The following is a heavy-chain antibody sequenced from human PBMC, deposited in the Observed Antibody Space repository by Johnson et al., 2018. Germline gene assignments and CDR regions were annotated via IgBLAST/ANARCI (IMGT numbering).Heavy chain of an antibody. Sequence: VQLLESGGGVVQXGRSLGLSCAASGFTFSSYGMHWVRQAPGTGLQWVAVISYDESNKYYADSVKGRFTIARDNSKNPLYLQMNSLRAEDTAVYYCASDEGSGSYLTYYYYNYMDVWGKGTTVTVSS. CDR1: GFTFSSYG. D-gene: IGHD3-10*01. J-gene: IGHJ6*03. V-gene: IGHV3-30*03. CDR3: ASDEGSGSYLTYYYYNYMDV. CDR2: ISYDESNK.